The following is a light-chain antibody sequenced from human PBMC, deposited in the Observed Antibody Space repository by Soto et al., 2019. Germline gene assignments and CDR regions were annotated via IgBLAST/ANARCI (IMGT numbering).Light chain of an antibody. CDR3: SSFTSARTYV. V-gene: IGLV2-14*01. J-gene: IGLJ1*01. Sequence: QSVLTQPASVSGSPGQSITISCTGTSSDVGGYNAVSWYQQHPDKVPKLMIYEVNNRPSGVSNRFSGSKSGNTASLTISGLQAEDEADYYCSSFTSARTYVYGTGTKLTVL. CDR2: EVN. CDR1: SSDVGGYNA.